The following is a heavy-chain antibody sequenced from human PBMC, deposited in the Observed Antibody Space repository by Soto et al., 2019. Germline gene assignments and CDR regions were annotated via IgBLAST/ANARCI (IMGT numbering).Heavy chain of an antibody. CDR3: VRDSSTQAWKWFDP. Sequence: QAQLVQSGAEVKEPGASMKVSCKASGYTFTGYYINWVRQAPGQGPEYMGWIHPNSGDTKHVEKFKDRVIMTRDTSINTAYLELRRLTSDDTAVYYCVRDSSTQAWKWFDPWGQGTLVTVSS. V-gene: IGHV1-2*02. D-gene: IGHD1-1*01. CDR2: IHPNSGDT. J-gene: IGHJ5*02. CDR1: GYTFTGYY.